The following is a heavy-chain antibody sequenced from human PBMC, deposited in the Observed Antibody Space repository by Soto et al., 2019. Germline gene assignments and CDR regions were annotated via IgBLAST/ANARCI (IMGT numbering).Heavy chain of an antibody. CDR1: GGSFSGYY. Sequence: SETLSLTCAVYGGSFSGYYWSWIRQPPGKGLEWIGEINHSGSTNYNPSLKSRVTISVDTSKNQFSLKLSSVTAADTAVYYCARGLLTSGPDFDYWGQGTLVTVS. CDR3: ARGLLTSGPDFDY. CDR2: INHSGST. D-gene: IGHD2-15*01. V-gene: IGHV4-34*01. J-gene: IGHJ4*02.